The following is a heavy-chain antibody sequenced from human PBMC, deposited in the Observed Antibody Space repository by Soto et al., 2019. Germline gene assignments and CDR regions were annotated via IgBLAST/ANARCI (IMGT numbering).Heavy chain of an antibody. V-gene: IGHV3-23*01. D-gene: IGHD1-7*01. CDR2: ISNSGGST. J-gene: IGHJ5*02. CDR1: GFIFSSYA. Sequence: GGSLRLSCAASGFIFSSYALSWVRQAPGKGLEWVSTISNSGGSTYYADSVRGRFTISRDSSKNTVRLQMNSLRAEDTAVYYCAKFRDWNFSNWFDPWGQGTLVTVSS. CDR3: AKFRDWNFSNWFDP.